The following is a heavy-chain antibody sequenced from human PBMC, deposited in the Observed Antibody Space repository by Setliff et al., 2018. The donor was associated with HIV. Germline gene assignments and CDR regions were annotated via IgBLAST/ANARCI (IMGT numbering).Heavy chain of an antibody. V-gene: IGHV1-3*01. CDR3: AREKTFQDTSGWPYSYHYYGMDV. CDR1: GYTFTSYA. J-gene: IGHJ6*02. Sequence: RASVKVSCKASGYTFTSYAMHWVRQAPGQRLEWMGWINAGNGNTKYSQKFQGRVTITRDTSASTAYMEVSSLRSEDTAVYYCAREKTFQDTSGWPYSYHYYGMDVWGQGTTVTVSS. CDR2: INAGNGNT. D-gene: IGHD6-19*01.